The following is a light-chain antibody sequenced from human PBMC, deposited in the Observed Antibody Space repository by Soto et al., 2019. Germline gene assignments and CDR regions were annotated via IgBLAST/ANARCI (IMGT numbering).Light chain of an antibody. V-gene: IGLV2-23*01. CDR1: SSDVGSYNL. J-gene: IGLJ3*02. CDR2: EGS. CDR3: CSYAGSSTTWV. Sequence: QSVLTQPASVSGSPGQSITISCTGTSSDVGSYNLVSWYQQHPGKAPQLMIYEGSKRPSGVSNRFSGSKSGNTASLTISGLQAEDEADYYCCSYAGSSTTWVFGGGTKVTVL.